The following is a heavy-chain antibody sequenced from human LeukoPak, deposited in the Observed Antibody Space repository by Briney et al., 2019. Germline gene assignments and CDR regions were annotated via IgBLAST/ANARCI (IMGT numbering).Heavy chain of an antibody. Sequence: GGSLRLSCAASGFTFTSYWMAWVRQAPGKGLEWVAHIKQDGSEKHSVDSVKGRFHISRDNAKNSLYLQMNSLRADDTAMYYCARWSGSRQSVDYWGQGTLVTVSS. CDR3: ARWSGSRQSVDY. J-gene: IGHJ4*02. V-gene: IGHV3-7*04. D-gene: IGHD1-26*01. CDR2: IKQDGSEK. CDR1: GFTFTSYW.